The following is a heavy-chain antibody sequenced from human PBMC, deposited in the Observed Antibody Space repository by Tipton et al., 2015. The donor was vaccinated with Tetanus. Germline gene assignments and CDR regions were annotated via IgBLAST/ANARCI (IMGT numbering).Heavy chain of an antibody. CDR1: GFTFSNYG. CDR2: ISSTSSYI. J-gene: IGHJ4*02. Sequence: AVSGFTFSNYGMNWVRQAPGKGLEWVSSISSTSSYIYYAGSVKGRFTVSRDNAKSSLYLQMNSLRAEDTAVYYCAKSKRGYSYGSFDDWGQGTLVAVSS. V-gene: IGHV3-21*06. D-gene: IGHD5-18*01. CDR3: AKSKRGYSYGSFDD.